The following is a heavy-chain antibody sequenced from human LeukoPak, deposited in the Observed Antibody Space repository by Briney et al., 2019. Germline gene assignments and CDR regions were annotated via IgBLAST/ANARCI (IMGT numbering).Heavy chain of an antibody. CDR2: ISYDGSNK. CDR3: ARGWSSSSLFDY. V-gene: IGHV3-30*01. D-gene: IGHD6-6*01. J-gene: IGHJ4*02. Sequence: GGSLRLSCAASGFTFSGYAMHWVRQAPGKGLEWVAVISYDGSNKYYADSVKGRFTISRDKSKNTLYLQMNSRRAEDTAVYYCARGWSSSSLFDYWGQGTLVTVSS. CDR1: GFTFSGYA.